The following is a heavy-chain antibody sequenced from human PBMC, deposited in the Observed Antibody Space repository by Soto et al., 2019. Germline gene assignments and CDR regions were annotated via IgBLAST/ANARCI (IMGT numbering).Heavy chain of an antibody. CDR2: IYYSGHS. CDR3: ASRKDGYNLVLDY. J-gene: IGHJ4*02. D-gene: IGHD2-21*01. V-gene: IGHV4-39*01. CDR1: GGSISGSPNY. Sequence: SETLSLTCIVSGGSISGSPNYWGWIRQPPGKGLEWIANIYYSGHSYYNPSLKSRATISVDTSRNQFSLKLISVTAADTAVYFCASRKDGYNLVLDYWGQGTLVTVS.